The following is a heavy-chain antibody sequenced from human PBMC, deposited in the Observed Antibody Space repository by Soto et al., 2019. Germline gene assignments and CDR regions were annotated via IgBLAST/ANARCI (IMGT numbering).Heavy chain of an antibody. CDR3: TTGGVAAPHYYYYMDV. D-gene: IGHD6-6*01. J-gene: IGHJ6*03. Sequence: GGSLRLSCAASGFTFSNAWMSWVRQAPGKGLEWVGRIKSKSDGVTTDYAAPVKGRFTISRDDSKNTLYLQMNSLKTEDTAVYYCTTGGVAAPHYYYYMDVWGKVTTVTVSS. CDR2: IKSKSDGVTT. CDR1: GFTFSNAW. V-gene: IGHV3-15*01.